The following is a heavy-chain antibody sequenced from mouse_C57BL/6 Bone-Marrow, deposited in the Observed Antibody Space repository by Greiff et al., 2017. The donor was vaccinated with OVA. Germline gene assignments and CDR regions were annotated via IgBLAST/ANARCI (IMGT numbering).Heavy chain of an antibody. CDR1: GFTFSSYA. CDR2: ISDGGSYT. Sequence: EVKLMESGGGLVKPGGSLKLSCAASGFTFSSYAMSWVRRTPEKRLEWVATISDGGSYTYYPDNVKGRFTISRDNAKNNLYLQMSHLKSEDTAMYYCAREGDAYWGQGTLVTVSA. CDR3: AREGDAY. J-gene: IGHJ3*01. V-gene: IGHV5-4*01.